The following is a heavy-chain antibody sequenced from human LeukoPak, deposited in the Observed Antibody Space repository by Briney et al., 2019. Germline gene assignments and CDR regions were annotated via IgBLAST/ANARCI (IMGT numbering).Heavy chain of an antibody. CDR2: MYTSGST. Sequence: PSETLSLTCTVSGGSISSGSNYWSWIRQPAGKGLEWIGRMYTSGSTNYNPSLKSRVTISVDTSKNQFSLKLSSVTAADTAVYYCARDGDYGANAFDIWGQGTMVTVSS. D-gene: IGHD4/OR15-4a*01. CDR3: ARDGDYGANAFDI. CDR1: GGSISSGSNY. V-gene: IGHV4-61*02. J-gene: IGHJ3*02.